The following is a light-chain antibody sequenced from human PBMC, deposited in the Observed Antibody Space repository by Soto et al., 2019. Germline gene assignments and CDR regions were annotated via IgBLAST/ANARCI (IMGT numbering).Light chain of an antibody. J-gene: IGKJ1*01. CDR1: QNFGSRS. Sequence: EIVLTQSPGTLSLFPGEKATLSCRASQNFGSRSLAWYQQRPGQAPRLLIYGASIRATDSPDRFSGSGSGTDFTLTINRLEPEDFAVYYCQQYAGSPETFGQGTKVGIK. V-gene: IGKV3-20*01. CDR2: GAS. CDR3: QQYAGSPET.